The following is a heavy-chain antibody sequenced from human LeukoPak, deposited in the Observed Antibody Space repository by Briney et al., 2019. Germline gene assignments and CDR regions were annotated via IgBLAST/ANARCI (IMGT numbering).Heavy chain of an antibody. CDR1: GYTFTGYY. J-gene: IGHJ4*02. Sequence: ASVKVSCKASGYTFTGYYMHWVRQAPGQRLEWMGWINPNSGGTNYAQKFQGRVTMTRDTSISTAYMELSRLRSDDTAVYYCARDYYGSGSYVVFDYWGQGTLVTVSS. V-gene: IGHV1-2*02. CDR3: ARDYYGSGSYVVFDY. CDR2: INPNSGGT. D-gene: IGHD3-10*01.